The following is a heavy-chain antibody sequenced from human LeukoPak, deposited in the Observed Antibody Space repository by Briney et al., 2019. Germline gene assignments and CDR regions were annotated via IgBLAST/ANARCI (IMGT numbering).Heavy chain of an antibody. D-gene: IGHD1-26*01. Sequence: PGGSLRLSCAASGFTFSSYAMHWVCQAPGKGLEWVAVISYDGSNKYYADSVKGRFTISRDNSKNTLYLQMNSLRAEDTAVYYCAGGGSYLLAAFDIWGQGTMVTVSS. CDR1: GFTFSSYA. CDR2: ISYDGSNK. CDR3: AGGGSYLLAAFDI. J-gene: IGHJ3*02. V-gene: IGHV3-30-3*01.